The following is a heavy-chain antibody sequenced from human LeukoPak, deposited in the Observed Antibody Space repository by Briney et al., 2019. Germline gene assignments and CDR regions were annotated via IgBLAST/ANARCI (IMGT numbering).Heavy chain of an antibody. V-gene: IGHV3-21*01. CDR1: GFTFSDYS. CDR3: ARAFDGSGYNSGY. CDR2: ISRSSSYI. J-gene: IGHJ4*02. D-gene: IGHD3-22*01. Sequence: PGGSLRLSCAASGFTFSDYSMNWVRQAPGKGLEWVSSISRSSSYIHYADSEKGRFTISRDNAKKSLFLQMNSLRDEDTAIYYCARAFDGSGYNSGYWGQGTLVTVSS.